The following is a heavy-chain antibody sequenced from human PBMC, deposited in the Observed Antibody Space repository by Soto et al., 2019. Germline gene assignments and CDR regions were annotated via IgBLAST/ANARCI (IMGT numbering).Heavy chain of an antibody. V-gene: IGHV4-34*01. CDR1: GGSFSGYY. CDR3: ARARVVGATSPHGY. J-gene: IGHJ4*02. Sequence: PSETLSLTCAVYGGSFSGYYWSWIRQPPGKGLEWIGEINHSGSTNYNPSLKSRVTISVDTSKNQFSLKLSSVTAADTAVYYCARARVVGATSPHGYWGQGTLVTVS. D-gene: IGHD1-26*01. CDR2: INHSGST.